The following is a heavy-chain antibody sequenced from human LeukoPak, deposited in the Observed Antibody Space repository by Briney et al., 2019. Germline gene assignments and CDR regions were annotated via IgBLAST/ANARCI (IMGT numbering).Heavy chain of an antibody. CDR1: GFTFSSYS. V-gene: IGHV3-48*04. CDR2: ISSSSSTI. J-gene: IGHJ4*02. D-gene: IGHD1-7*01. Sequence: GGSLRLSCAASGFTFSSYSMNWVRQAPGKGLEWVSYISSSSSTIYYADSVKGRFTISRDNAKNSLYLQMNSLRAEDTAVYYCAKGWELTSSGGPFDYWGQGTLVTVSS. CDR3: AKGWELTSSGGPFDY.